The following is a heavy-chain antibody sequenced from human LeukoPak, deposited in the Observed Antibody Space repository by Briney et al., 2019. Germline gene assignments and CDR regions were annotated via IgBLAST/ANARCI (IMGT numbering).Heavy chain of an antibody. D-gene: IGHD1-1*01. V-gene: IGHV3-23*01. Sequence: GSLRLSCAASGFTLNIYGMSWVRQAPGKGLEWVSTISGGGENTHYADSVKGRFTVSRDNSKNTMYLQMNNLRGDDTALYYCTKDVGPGYDWFDPWGQGTQVTVSS. CDR3: TKDVGPGYDWFDP. CDR1: GFTLNIYG. J-gene: IGHJ5*02. CDR2: ISGGGENT.